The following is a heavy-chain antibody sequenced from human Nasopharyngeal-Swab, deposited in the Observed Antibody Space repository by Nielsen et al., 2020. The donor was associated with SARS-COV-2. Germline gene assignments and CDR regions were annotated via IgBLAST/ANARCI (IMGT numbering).Heavy chain of an antibody. D-gene: IGHD2-15*01. V-gene: IGHV1-69*01. CDR3: ARDGPHCSGGSCFPLDAFDI. J-gene: IGHJ3*02. Sequence: WVRQAPGQGLEWMGGIIPIFGTANYAQKFQGRVTITADESTSTAYMELRSLRSDDTAVYYCARDGPHCSGGSCFPLDAFDIWGQGTMVTVSS. CDR2: IIPIFGTA.